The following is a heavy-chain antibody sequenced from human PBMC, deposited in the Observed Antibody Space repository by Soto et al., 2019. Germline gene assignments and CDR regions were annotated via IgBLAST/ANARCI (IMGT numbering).Heavy chain of an antibody. CDR1: GYTFTTYW. CDR3: AGRSGEYLSYGVDA. Sequence: PGESLKISCKGSGYTFTTYWIGWVRQMPGKVLEWMGIIYPYDSDTRYSPSFQGQVTVSADRSITTAYLQWSSQKASDTAMYYCAGRSGEYLSYGVDAWGQRXTVTVCS. V-gene: IGHV5-51*01. J-gene: IGHJ6*02. CDR2: IYPYDSDT. D-gene: IGHD5-12*01.